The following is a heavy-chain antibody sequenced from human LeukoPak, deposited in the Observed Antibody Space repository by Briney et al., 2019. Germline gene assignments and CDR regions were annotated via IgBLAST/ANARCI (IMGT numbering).Heavy chain of an antibody. Sequence: SGTLSLTCAVSGGSISSSNWWSWVRQPPGKGLEWIGEIYHSGSTNYNPSLKSRVTISVDKSKNQFSLKLSPVTAADTAVYYCASTFYDSSGFVGAFDIWGQGTMVTVSS. CDR1: GGSISSSNW. CDR2: IYHSGST. V-gene: IGHV4-4*02. J-gene: IGHJ3*02. CDR3: ASTFYDSSGFVGAFDI. D-gene: IGHD3-22*01.